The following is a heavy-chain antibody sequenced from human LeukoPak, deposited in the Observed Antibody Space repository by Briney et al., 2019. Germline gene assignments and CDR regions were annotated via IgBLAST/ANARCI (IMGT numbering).Heavy chain of an antibody. D-gene: IGHD6-19*01. Sequence: ASVKVSCKASGYTFTSYYMHWVRQAPGQVLGWMGIINPSGGSTSYAQKFQGRVTMTRDTSTSTVYMELSSLRSEDTAVYYCARSRIAVAGPPSSWGQGTLVTVSS. J-gene: IGHJ4*02. CDR3: ARSRIAVAGPPSS. CDR2: INPSGGST. CDR1: GYTFTSYY. V-gene: IGHV1-46*03.